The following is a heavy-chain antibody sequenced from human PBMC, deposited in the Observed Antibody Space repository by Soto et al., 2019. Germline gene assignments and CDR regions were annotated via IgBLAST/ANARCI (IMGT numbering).Heavy chain of an antibody. CDR1: GYTFTIYD. D-gene: IGHD3-10*01. CDR3: ARGLAGDYYGSGNYYTAYYYYMDV. Sequence: ASVKVSCKASGYTFTIYDINWVRQATGQGLEWMGWMNPNSGNTGYAQKFQGRVTMTRNTSISTAYMELSSLRSEDTAVYYCARGLAGDYYGSGNYYTAYYYYMDVWGKGTKVTVSS. CDR2: MNPNSGNT. J-gene: IGHJ6*03. V-gene: IGHV1-8*01.